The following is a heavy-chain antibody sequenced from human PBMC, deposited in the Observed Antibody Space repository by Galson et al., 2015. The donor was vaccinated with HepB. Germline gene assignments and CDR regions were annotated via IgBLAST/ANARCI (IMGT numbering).Heavy chain of an antibody. CDR2: ISSSSSYT. CDR1: GFTFSDYY. V-gene: IGHV3-11*06. CDR3: ARDQNPIGPYSSSWYVGLAPDYYYYYTDV. J-gene: IGHJ6*03. D-gene: IGHD6-13*01. Sequence: SLRLSCAASGFTFSDYYMSWIRQAPGKGLEWVSYISSSSSYTNYADSVKGRFTISRDNAKNSLYLQMNSLRAEDTAVYYCARDQNPIGPYSSSWYVGLAPDYYYYYTDVWGKGTTVTVSS.